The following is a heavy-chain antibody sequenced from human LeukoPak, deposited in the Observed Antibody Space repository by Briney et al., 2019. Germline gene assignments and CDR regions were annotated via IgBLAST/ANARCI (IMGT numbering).Heavy chain of an antibody. Sequence: GGSLRLSCAASGFTFSSYAMHWVRQAPGKGLEYVSAISSNGGSTYYANSVKGRFTISRDNSKNTLYLQMGSLRAEDMAVYYCARGPFPESYSSGWYNWFDPWGQGTLVTVSS. V-gene: IGHV3-64*01. CDR3: ARGPFPESYSSGWYNWFDP. CDR1: GFTFSSYA. D-gene: IGHD6-19*01. CDR2: ISSNGGST. J-gene: IGHJ5*02.